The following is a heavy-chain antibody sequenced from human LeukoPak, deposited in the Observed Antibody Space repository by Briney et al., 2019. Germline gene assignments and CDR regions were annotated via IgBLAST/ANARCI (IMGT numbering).Heavy chain of an antibody. V-gene: IGHV3-74*01. D-gene: IGHD3-3*01. CDR3: ARDGEVILGGVSYYFDY. J-gene: IGHJ4*02. CDR2: INSDGSST. Sequence: GGSLRLSCAASGFTFSSYWMHWVRQAPGKGLVWVSRINSDGSSTSYADSVKGRFTISRDNAKNSLYLQMNSLRAEDTAVYYCARDGEVILGGVSYYFDYWGQGTLVTGSS. CDR1: GFTFSSYW.